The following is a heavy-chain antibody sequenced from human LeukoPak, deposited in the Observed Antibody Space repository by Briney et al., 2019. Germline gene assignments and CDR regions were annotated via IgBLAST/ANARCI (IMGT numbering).Heavy chain of an antibody. CDR2: IYYSGST. J-gene: IGHJ5*02. CDR1: GGSISRYY. V-gene: IGHV4-59*01. CDR3: ARGADWFDP. Sequence: SETLSLTCTVSGGSISRYYWSWLRQPPGKGLEWIGYIYYSGSTNYSPSLYSPSLKSRVTISVDTSKNHFSLMLSSVTAADTAIYYCARGADWFDPWGQGTLVAVSS.